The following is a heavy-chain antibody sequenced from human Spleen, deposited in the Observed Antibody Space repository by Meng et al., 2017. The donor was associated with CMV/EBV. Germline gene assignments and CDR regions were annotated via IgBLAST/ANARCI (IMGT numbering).Heavy chain of an antibody. CDR2: ISGSGGST. CDR3: AKHVGAYSYGFDY. V-gene: IGHV3-23*01. Sequence: GESLKISCAASGFTFSSYAMSWVRQAPGKGLEWVSAISGSGGSTYYAGSVKGRFTISRDNSKNTLYLQMNSLRAEDTAVYYCAKHVGAYSYGFDYWGQGTLVTVSS. J-gene: IGHJ4*02. D-gene: IGHD5-18*01. CDR1: GFTFSSYA.